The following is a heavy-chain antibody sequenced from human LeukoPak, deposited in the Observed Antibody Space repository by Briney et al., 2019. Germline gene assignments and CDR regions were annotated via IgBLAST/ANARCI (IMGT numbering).Heavy chain of an antibody. CDR2: IYDSGGT. CDR1: GGSIRNYC. J-gene: IGHJ4*02. CDR3: ARHVSDDYYFEY. V-gene: IGHV4-59*08. Sequence: SETLSLTCTVSGGSIRNYCWSWIRQPPGEGLEWIGCIYDSGGTNYNPSLKSRVTILVDTSKKQFSLKLSSVTATDTAVYYCARHVSDDYYFEYWGQGALVTVSS. D-gene: IGHD1-1*01.